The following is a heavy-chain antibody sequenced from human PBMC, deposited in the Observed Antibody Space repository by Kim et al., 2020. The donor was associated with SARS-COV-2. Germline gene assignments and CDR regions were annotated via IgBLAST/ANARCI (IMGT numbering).Heavy chain of an antibody. Sequence: ASVKVSCKASGYTFTGYYMHWVRQAPGQGLEWMGWINPNSGGTNYAQKFQGRVTMTRDTSISTAYMELSRLRSDDTAVYYCARGTPSYDSEPYYYYYMDVWGKGTTVTVSS. V-gene: IGHV1-2*02. D-gene: IGHD5-18*01. CDR1: GYTFTGYY. CDR2: INPNSGGT. CDR3: ARGTPSYDSEPYYYYYMDV. J-gene: IGHJ6*03.